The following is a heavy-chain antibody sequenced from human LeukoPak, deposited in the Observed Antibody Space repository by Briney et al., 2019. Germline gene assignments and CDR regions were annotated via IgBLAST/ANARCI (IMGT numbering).Heavy chain of an antibody. Sequence: ASVKVSCMASRGTFSSYAISWVRQAPGQGLEWMGGIIPIFGTANYAQKFQGRVTITADKSTSTAYMELSSLRSEDTAVYYCARVWGRYCSGGSCYVGDAFDIWGQGTMVTVSS. CDR3: ARVWGRYCSGGSCYVGDAFDI. V-gene: IGHV1-69*06. J-gene: IGHJ3*02. D-gene: IGHD2-15*01. CDR2: IIPIFGTA. CDR1: RGTFSSYA.